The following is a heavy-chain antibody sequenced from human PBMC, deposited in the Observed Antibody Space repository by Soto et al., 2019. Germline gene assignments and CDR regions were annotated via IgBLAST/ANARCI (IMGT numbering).Heavy chain of an antibody. Sequence: GGSLRLSCAASGFTVSSKYMHWVRQAPEKGLQYVSSISNNGDITYYADSVKGRFTISRDNSKNTLFLQMSSLRVEDTAVYYCVKDRYVDYWGQGALVTVS. CDR3: VKDRYVDY. V-gene: IGHV3-64D*06. CDR1: GFTVSSKY. CDR2: ISNNGDIT. J-gene: IGHJ4*02.